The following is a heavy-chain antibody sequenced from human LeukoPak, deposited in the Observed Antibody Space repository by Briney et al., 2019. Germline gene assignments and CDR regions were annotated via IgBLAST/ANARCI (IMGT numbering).Heavy chain of an antibody. D-gene: IGHD4-17*01. CDR2: INPKSGGT. CDR1: GYTFTGYY. J-gene: IGHJ3*02. V-gene: IGHV1-2*02. Sequence: ASVKVSCKASGYTFTGYYMHWVRQAPGQGLEWMGWINPKSGGTNYAQKFQGRVTMTRDTSISTLYMEVYSLRSDDTAVYYCTRAGDRDAFDIWGQGTMVTVSS. CDR3: TRAGDRDAFDI.